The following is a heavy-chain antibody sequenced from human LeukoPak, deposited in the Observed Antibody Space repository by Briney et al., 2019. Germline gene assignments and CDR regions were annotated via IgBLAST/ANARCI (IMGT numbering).Heavy chain of an antibody. CDR3: ARGKVASHIVVVPAAKGYFDY. CDR2: IYYSGST. V-gene: IGHV4-39*07. D-gene: IGHD2-2*01. Sequence: PSETLSLTCTVSGGSISSSSYYWGWIRQPPGKGLEWIGSIYYSGSTYYNPSLKSRVTISVDTSKNQFSLKLSSVTAADTAVYYCARGKVASHIVVVPAAKGYFDYWGQGTLVTVSS. J-gene: IGHJ4*02. CDR1: GGSISSSSYY.